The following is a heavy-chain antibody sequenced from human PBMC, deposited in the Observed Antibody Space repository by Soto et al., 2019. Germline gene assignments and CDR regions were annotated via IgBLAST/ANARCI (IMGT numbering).Heavy chain of an antibody. J-gene: IGHJ5*02. D-gene: IGHD3-10*01. CDR2: IWYDGSNK. Sequence: HPGGSLRLSCAASGFTFSSYGMHWVRQAPGKGLEWVAVIWYDGSNKYYADSVKGRFTISRDNSKNTLYLQMNSLRAEDTAVYYCARDKRGSSNWFDPWGQGTQVTVSS. V-gene: IGHV3-33*01. CDR1: GFTFSSYG. CDR3: ARDKRGSSNWFDP.